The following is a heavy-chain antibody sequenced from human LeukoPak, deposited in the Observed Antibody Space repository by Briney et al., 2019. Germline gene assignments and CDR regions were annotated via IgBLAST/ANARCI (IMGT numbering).Heavy chain of an antibody. D-gene: IGHD3-10*01. J-gene: IGHJ5*02. Sequence: SQTLSLTCTVSSGSISSYYWSWIRQPAGKGLEGIGRIYTSGSTNYNPSLKSRVTMSVDTSKNQFSLRLSSVTAADTAVYYCARDRYGSGSYYKSWFGPWGQGTLVTVSS. CDR3: ARDRYGSGSYYKSWFGP. V-gene: IGHV4-4*07. CDR1: SGSISSYY. CDR2: IYTSGST.